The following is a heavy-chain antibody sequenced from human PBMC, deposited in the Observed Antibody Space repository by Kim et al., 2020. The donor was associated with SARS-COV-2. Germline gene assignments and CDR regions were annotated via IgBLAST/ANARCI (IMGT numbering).Heavy chain of an antibody. J-gene: IGHJ4*02. Sequence: GGSLRLSCAASGFTFSSYGMHWVRQAPGKGLEWVAVIWYDGSNKYYADSVKGRFTISRDNSKNTLYLQMNSLRAEDTAVYYCARGGSYYYGSGSLPFDYWGQGTLVTVSS. D-gene: IGHD3-10*01. CDR1: GFTFSSYG. CDR2: IWYDGSNK. V-gene: IGHV3-33*01. CDR3: ARGGSYYYGSGSLPFDY.